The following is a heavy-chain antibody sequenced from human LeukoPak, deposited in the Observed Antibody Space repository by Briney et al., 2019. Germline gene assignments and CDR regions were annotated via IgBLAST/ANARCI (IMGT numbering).Heavy chain of an antibody. J-gene: IGHJ4*02. CDR2: ISAYNGNT. CDR1: GYTFTSYA. V-gene: IGHV1-18*01. CDR3: ARWEYCSSTSCYDESETFDY. Sequence: GASVKVSCKASGYTFTSYAISWVRQAPRQGLEWMGWISAYNGNTNYAQKYQGRVTMTTDTSTSTAYMELRSLRSDDTAVYYCARWEYCSSTSCYDESETFDYWGQGTLVTVSS. D-gene: IGHD2-2*01.